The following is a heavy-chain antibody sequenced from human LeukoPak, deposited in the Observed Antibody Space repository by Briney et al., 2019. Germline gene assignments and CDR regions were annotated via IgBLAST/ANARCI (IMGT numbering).Heavy chain of an antibody. CDR2: IYYSGST. D-gene: IGHD3-22*01. V-gene: IGHV4-59*12. CDR3: ARAAYYYDSSGYNYYYGMDV. J-gene: IGHJ6*02. Sequence: SETLSLTCTVSGGSISSYYWSWIRQPPGKGLEWIGYIYYSGSTNYNPSLKSRVTILVDTSKNQFSLKLSSVTAADTAVYYCARAAYYYDSSGYNYYYGMDVWGQGTTVTVSS. CDR1: GGSISSYY.